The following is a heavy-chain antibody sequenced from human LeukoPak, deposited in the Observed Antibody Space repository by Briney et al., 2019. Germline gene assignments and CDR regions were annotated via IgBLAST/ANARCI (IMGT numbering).Heavy chain of an antibody. J-gene: IGHJ4*02. CDR3: GRATSLLLDH. CDR2: IYYSGST. Sequence: SETLSLTCTVSGGSISSGDYYWSWIRQPPGKGLEWIVYIYYSGSTYYNPSLKSRVTISVDTSKNQFSLKLSSVTAADTAVYYCGRATSLLLDHWGQGTLVTVSS. D-gene: IGHD3-22*01. V-gene: IGHV4-30-4*01. CDR1: GGSISSGDYY.